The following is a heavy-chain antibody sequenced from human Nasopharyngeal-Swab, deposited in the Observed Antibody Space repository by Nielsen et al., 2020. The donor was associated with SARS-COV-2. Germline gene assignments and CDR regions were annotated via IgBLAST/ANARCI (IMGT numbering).Heavy chain of an antibody. V-gene: IGHV4-39*01. Sequence: SETLSLTCSVSGGSISSRSSYWGWIRQSPGKGLEWIGSIYYSGNTYYTPSLKSRVTISVDTSKNQFSLKLSSVTAADTAVYYCARGFDYWGQGTLVTVSS. J-gene: IGHJ4*02. CDR2: IYYSGNT. CDR1: GGSISSRSSY. CDR3: ARGFDY.